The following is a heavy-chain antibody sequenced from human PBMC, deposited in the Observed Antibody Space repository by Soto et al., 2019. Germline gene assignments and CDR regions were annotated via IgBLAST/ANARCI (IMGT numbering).Heavy chain of an antibody. CDR3: AKAYYDSNGYRATFDY. CDR2: TSGSGGST. Sequence: GGSLRLSCAASGFTFSSYAMSWVRQAPGKGLEWVSGTSGSGGSTYYADSVKGRFTISRDNSKNTLYLQMNSLRAEDTAVYYCAKAYYDSNGYRATFDYWGQGTLVTVYS. V-gene: IGHV3-23*01. J-gene: IGHJ4*02. D-gene: IGHD3-22*01. CDR1: GFTFSSYA.